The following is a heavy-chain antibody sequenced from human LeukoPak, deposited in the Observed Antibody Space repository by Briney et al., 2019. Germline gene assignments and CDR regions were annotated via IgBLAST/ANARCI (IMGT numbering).Heavy chain of an antibody. J-gene: IGHJ3*02. CDR3: ARGGYCDTTTCYTADDAFDI. Sequence: ASVKVSCKASGYTFTNYDMNWVRQATGQGLEWMGWLNSNSGNTGYAQKFQGRVTITMDTSISTAYMELSSLRSDDTAVYYCARGGYCDTTTCYTADDAFDIWGQGTKVTVSS. V-gene: IGHV1-8*01. D-gene: IGHD2-2*02. CDR2: LNSNSGNT. CDR1: GYTFTNYD.